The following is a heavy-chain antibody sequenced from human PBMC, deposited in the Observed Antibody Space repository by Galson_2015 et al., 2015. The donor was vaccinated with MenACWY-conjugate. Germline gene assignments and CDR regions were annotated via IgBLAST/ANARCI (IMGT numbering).Heavy chain of an antibody. CDR1: GYTFTTYA. CDR3: ARDFTMVRGVPYYFDY. V-gene: IGHV7-4-1*02. CDR2: IHTNTGSP. Sequence: SVKVSCKASGYTFTTYAMHWVRQAPGQGLEWMGWIHTNTGSPTYAPGFTGRFVLSLDNSVSTAYLQISSLEAEDTAFYYCARDFTMVRGVPYYFDYWGQGTLVTVSS. D-gene: IGHD3-10*01. J-gene: IGHJ4*02.